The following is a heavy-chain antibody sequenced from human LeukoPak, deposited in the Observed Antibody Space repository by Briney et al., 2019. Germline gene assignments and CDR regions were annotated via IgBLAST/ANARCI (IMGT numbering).Heavy chain of an antibody. V-gene: IGHV3-30*19. J-gene: IGHJ4*02. Sequence: GGSLRLSCVASGFTFSNHAMTWVRQAPGKGLEWVAVISYDGSNKYYADSVKGRFTISRDNSKNTLYLQMNSLRAEDTAVYYCAREGIQLWNYWGQGTLVTVSS. D-gene: IGHD5-18*01. CDR3: AREGIQLWNY. CDR2: ISYDGSNK. CDR1: GFTFSNHA.